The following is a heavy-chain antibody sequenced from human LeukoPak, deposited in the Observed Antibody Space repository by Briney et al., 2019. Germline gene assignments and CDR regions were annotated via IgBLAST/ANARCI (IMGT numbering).Heavy chain of an antibody. J-gene: IGHJ6*02. CDR2: INPNSGGT. CDR3: ARVEVLYYYYGMDV. Sequence: GASVKVSCKASGYTFTGYYIHWVRQAPGQVLEWMGWINPNSGGTNYAQKFQGRVTMTRDTSISTAYMELSRLRSDDTAVYYCARVEVLYYYYGMDVWGQGTTVTVSS. CDR1: GYTFTGYY. V-gene: IGHV1-2*02. D-gene: IGHD3-3*01.